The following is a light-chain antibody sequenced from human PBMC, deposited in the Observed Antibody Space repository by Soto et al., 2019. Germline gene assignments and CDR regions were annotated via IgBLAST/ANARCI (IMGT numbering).Light chain of an antibody. CDR2: AAS. CDR1: QGINHY. Sequence: DSQMTQYKSSLSASVGDRVTITCRASQGINHYLAWFQQKPGKVPKLLIYAASSLQSGVPSRFSGSGSGTDFTLTISSLQPEDFATYYCQQTYSTWTFAQVSNVDNK. CDR3: QQTYSTWT. V-gene: IGKV1-39*01. J-gene: IGKJ1*01.